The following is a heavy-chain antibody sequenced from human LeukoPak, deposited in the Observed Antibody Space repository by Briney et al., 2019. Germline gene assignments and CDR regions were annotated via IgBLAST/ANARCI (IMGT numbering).Heavy chain of an antibody. V-gene: IGHV4-34*01. CDR1: GGSFRDYY. CDR2: INHSGST. CDR3: ARHVVVAAYLGNWFDP. J-gene: IGHJ5*02. D-gene: IGHD2-15*01. Sequence: SETLSLTCAVYGGSFRDYYWSWIRQPPGKGLEWIGEINHSGSTNYNPSLKSRVTISLDTSKNQFSLKLSSVTAADTAVYYCARHVVVAAYLGNWFDPWGQGTLVTVSS.